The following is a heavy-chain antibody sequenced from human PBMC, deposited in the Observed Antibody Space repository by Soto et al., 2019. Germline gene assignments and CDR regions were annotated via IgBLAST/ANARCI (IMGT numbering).Heavy chain of an antibody. Sequence: ASVKVSCKASGYTFTSSGISWVRQAPGQGLEWMGWISTDNGNTKYAQHLQGRVSITADESTSTAYMELSSLRSEDTAVYYCARSLDIVFVPAAIHDYYYYGMDVWGQGTTVTVSS. CDR3: ARSLDIVFVPAAIHDYYYYGMDV. D-gene: IGHD2-2*03. J-gene: IGHJ6*02. CDR1: GYTFTSSG. CDR2: ISTDNGNT. V-gene: IGHV1-18*01.